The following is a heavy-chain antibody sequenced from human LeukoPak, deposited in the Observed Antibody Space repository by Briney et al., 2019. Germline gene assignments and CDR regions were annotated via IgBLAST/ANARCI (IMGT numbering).Heavy chain of an antibody. J-gene: IGHJ5*02. CDR1: GYTFTGYY. D-gene: IGHD6-13*01. CDR3: ARDLKTAAGTSSWFDP. CDR2: INPNSGGT. V-gene: IGHV1-2*02. Sequence: VASVKVSCKASGYTFTGYYMHWVRQAPGQGLEWMGWINPNSGGTNYAQKFQGRVTMTRDTSISTAYMELSRLRSDDTAVYYCARDLKTAAGTSSWFDPWGQGTLVTVSS.